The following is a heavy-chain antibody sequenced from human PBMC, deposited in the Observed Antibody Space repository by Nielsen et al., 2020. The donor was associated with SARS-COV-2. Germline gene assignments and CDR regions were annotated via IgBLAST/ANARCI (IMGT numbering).Heavy chain of an antibody. CDR2: IYYSGST. CDR3: ARDRYYDSSGYLGFDI. J-gene: IGHJ3*02. D-gene: IGHD3-22*01. V-gene: IGHV4-59*01. CDR1: GGSISSYY. Sequence: SETLSLTCPVSGGSISSYYWSWIRQPPGKGLEWIGYIYYSGSTNYNPSLKSRVTISVDTSKNQFSLKLSSVTAADTAVYYCARDRYYDSSGYLGFDIWGQGTMVTVSS.